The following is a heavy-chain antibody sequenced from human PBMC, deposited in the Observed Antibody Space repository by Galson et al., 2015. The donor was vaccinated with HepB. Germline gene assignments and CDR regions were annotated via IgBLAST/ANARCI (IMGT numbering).Heavy chain of an antibody. CDR2: ISSSSSTI. J-gene: IGHJ5*02. CDR3: ARGDYYGSGNWFDP. D-gene: IGHD3-10*01. CDR1: GFSFSSYS. V-gene: IGHV3-48*01. Sequence: SLRLSCAASGFSFSSYSMNWVRQAPGKGLEWVSYISSSSSTIYYADSVKGRFTISRDNAKNSLYLQMNSLRAEDTAVYYCARGDYYGSGNWFDPWGQGTLVTVSS.